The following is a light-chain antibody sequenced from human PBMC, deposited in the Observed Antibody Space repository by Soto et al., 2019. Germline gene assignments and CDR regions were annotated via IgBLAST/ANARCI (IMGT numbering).Light chain of an antibody. J-gene: IGKJ2*01. CDR2: DAS. V-gene: IGKV1-33*01. Sequence: DIQMTQSPSSLSASVGDRVTITCQASQDISNYLNWYQQKPGKAPKLLIYDASNLETGVPSRFSGSGSGTDFTFTISSLQPGDIATYYCQQYDNLPPYTFGQGTKVDIK. CDR1: QDISNY. CDR3: QQYDNLPPYT.